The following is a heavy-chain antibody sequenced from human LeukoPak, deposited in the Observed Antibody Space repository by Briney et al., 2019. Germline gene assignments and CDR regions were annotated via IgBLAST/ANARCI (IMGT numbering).Heavy chain of an antibody. CDR2: INHSGST. V-gene: IGHV4-34*01. J-gene: IGHJ5*02. CDR1: GGSFSGYY. Sequence: SETLSLTCAVYGGSFSGYYWSWIRQPPGKGLEWIGEINHSGSTNYNPSLKSRVTMSVDTSKNQFSLNLSPVTAADTAVYYCARQGYTSGQGLRNNWFDPWGQGSLVTVSS. CDR3: ARQGYTSGQGLRNNWFDP. D-gene: IGHD6-19*01.